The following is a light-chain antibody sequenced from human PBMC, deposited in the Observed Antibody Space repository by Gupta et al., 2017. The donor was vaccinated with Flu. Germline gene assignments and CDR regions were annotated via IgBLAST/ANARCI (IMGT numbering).Light chain of an antibody. CDR3: SSYTSSSTIKVV. V-gene: IGLV2-14*01. J-gene: IGLJ3*02. CDR1: SSDRGDYNY. Sequence: QSALTQPASVSGSPGQADTISCTGTSSDRGDYNYVSWYQQHPDKAPKVMIYEVSSRHTGEASRVSSSKSDNTAVITISVLPAEDAEDYYFSSYTSSSTIKVVFGGGTKLTVL. CDR2: EVS.